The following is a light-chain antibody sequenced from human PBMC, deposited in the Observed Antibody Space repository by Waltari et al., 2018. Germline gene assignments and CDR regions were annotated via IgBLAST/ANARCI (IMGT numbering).Light chain of an antibody. J-gene: IGLJ3*02. V-gene: IGLV2-11*01. CDR3: CSSAASWV. Sequence: QSALTQPRSLSGSPGQSVTISCTGTSSDVGAKNYVSWYQHHPGKAPKLLIYDVTKRPSGVPDRFSRSKSDNPAFLTISGLQAEDEADYYCCSSAASWVFGGGTKLTVL. CDR2: DVT. CDR1: SSDVGAKNY.